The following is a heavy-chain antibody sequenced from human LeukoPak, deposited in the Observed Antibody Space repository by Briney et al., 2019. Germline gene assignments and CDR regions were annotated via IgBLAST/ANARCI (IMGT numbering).Heavy chain of an antibody. CDR2: ISSSSSYI. CDR3: ASAYSGSYVDY. Sequence: PGGSLRLSCAASGFTFSSYSMNWVRQAPGKGLEWVSSISSSSSYIYYADSVKGRFTVSRDNAKNSLYLQMNSLRAEDTAVYYCASAYSGSYVDYWGQGTLVTVSS. V-gene: IGHV3-21*01. CDR1: GFTFSSYS. J-gene: IGHJ4*02. D-gene: IGHD1-26*01.